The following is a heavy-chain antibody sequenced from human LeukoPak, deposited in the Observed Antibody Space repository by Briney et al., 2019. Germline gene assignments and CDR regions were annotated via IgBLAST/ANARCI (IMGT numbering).Heavy chain of an antibody. CDR3: ARGRGSYYYGSGSYYKN. Sequence: SGTLSLTCAVYAGSFSGYYWSWIRQPPGKGLEWIGEINHSGSTNYNPSLKSRVTISVDTSKNQFSLKLSSVTAADTAVYYCARGRGSYYYGSGSYYKNWGQGTLVTVSS. J-gene: IGHJ4*02. CDR2: INHSGST. V-gene: IGHV4-34*01. D-gene: IGHD3-10*01. CDR1: AGSFSGYY.